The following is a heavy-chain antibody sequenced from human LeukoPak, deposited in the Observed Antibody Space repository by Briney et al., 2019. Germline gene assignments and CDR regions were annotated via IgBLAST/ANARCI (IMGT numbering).Heavy chain of an antibody. V-gene: IGHV1-18*01. CDR2: ISAYNGNT. Sequence: ASVKVSCKASGYTFTSYGISWVRQAPGQGLEWMGWISAYNGNTNYAQKLQGRVTMTTDTSTSTAYMKLGSLRSDDTAVYYCARVDVVPAANHIYYYYGMDVWGQGTTVTVSS. CDR3: ARVDVVPAANHIYYYYGMDV. CDR1: GYTFTSYG. J-gene: IGHJ6*02. D-gene: IGHD2-2*01.